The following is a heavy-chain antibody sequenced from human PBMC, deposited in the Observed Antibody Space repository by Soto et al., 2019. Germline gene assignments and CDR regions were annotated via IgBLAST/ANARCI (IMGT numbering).Heavy chain of an antibody. CDR2: ISYDGSNK. V-gene: IGHV3-30*18. CDR3: AKHPLDY. J-gene: IGHJ4*02. CDR1: GFTFSSYG. Sequence: PGGSLRLSCAASGFTFSSYGMHWVRQAPGKGLEWVAVISYDGSNKYYADSVKGRFTISRDNSKNTLYLQMNSLRAEDTAVYYCAKHPLDYWGQGTLVTVSS.